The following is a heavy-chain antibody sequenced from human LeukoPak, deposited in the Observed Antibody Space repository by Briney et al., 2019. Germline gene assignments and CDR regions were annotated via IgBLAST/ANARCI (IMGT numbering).Heavy chain of an antibody. CDR2: IKEDGSEK. CDR3: VRSGGY. D-gene: IGHD1-26*01. J-gene: IGHJ4*02. Sequence: GGSLRLSCAASGFTFDDYGMNWVRQAPGKGLEWVANIKEDGSEKYYVDSVKGRFTISRGNAKNSLCLQMNSLRAEDTAIYYCVRSGGYWGQGTLVTVSS. CDR1: GFTFDDYG. V-gene: IGHV3-7*05.